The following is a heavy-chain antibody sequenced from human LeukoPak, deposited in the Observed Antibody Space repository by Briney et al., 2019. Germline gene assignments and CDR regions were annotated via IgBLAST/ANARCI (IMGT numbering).Heavy chain of an antibody. CDR3: ARGVTVLSYGYSEPDY. Sequence: ASVKVSCKASGYTFTSYDINWVRQATGQGVEWMGWMNPNSGNTGYAQKFQGRVTMTRNTSISTAYMELSSLRSEDTAVYYCARGVTVLSYGYSEPDYWGQGTLVTVSS. D-gene: IGHD5-18*01. CDR2: MNPNSGNT. J-gene: IGHJ4*02. CDR1: GYTFTSYD. V-gene: IGHV1-8*01.